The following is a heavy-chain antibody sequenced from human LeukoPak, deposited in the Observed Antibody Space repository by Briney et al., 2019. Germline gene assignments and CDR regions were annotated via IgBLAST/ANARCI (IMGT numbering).Heavy chain of an antibody. CDR3: ARDRGRYYDILTGYSSSGY. Sequence: GASVKVSCKASGYTFTSYGISWVRQAPGQGLEWMGWISAYNGNTNYAQKLQGRVTMTTDTSTSTAYMELRSLRSDDTAVYYCARDRGRYYDILTGYSSSGYWGQGTLVTVSS. V-gene: IGHV1-18*01. D-gene: IGHD3-9*01. J-gene: IGHJ4*02. CDR2: ISAYNGNT. CDR1: GYTFTSYG.